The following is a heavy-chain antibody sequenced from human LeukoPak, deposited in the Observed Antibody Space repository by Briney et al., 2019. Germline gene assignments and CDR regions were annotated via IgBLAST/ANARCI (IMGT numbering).Heavy chain of an antibody. D-gene: IGHD2-2*01. J-gene: IGHJ6*02. CDR1: GGTFPSYA. CDR2: VIPIFGIA. Sequence: SVKVSFKASGGTFPSYAISWVRPAPGQGLEWMGRVIPIFGIANYAQKFQGRATITADKSTSTAYMELSSLRSEDTAVYYCARTNIVVVPAALTNYYYYGMDVWGQGTTVTVSS. CDR3: ARTNIVVVPAALTNYYYYGMDV. V-gene: IGHV1-69*04.